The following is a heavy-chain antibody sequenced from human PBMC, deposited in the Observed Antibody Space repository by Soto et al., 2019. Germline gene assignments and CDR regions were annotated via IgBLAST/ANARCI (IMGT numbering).Heavy chain of an antibody. CDR1: GYKFIDYW. CDR2: IYPGDFDI. V-gene: IGHV5-51*01. Sequence: GESLKISCKGSGYKFIDYWIGWVRQVPGKGLEWMGIIYPGDFDIKYSPSFQGQVTISADKSITTAYLQWSSLKASDTAIYYCARSYGGKYYDRRAWYFAYWGQGTLVTSPQ. D-gene: IGHD3-22*01. J-gene: IGHJ4*02. CDR3: ARSYGGKYYDRRAWYFAY.